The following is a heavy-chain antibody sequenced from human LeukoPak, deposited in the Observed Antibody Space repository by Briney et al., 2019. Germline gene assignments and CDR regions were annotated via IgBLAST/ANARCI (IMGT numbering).Heavy chain of an antibody. CDR3: ARGRGYDFWSGYRYYFDY. CDR1: GGSFSGYY. V-gene: IGHV4-34*01. Sequence: PSETLSLTCAVYGGSFSGYYWSWILQPPGKGLEWIGEINHSGSTNYNPSLKSRVTISVDTSKNQFSLKLSSVTAADTAVYYCARGRGYDFWSGYRYYFDYWGQGTLVTVSS. CDR2: INHSGST. J-gene: IGHJ4*02. D-gene: IGHD3-3*01.